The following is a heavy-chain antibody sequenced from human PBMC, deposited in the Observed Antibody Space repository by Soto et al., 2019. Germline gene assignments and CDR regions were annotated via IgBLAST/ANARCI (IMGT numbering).Heavy chain of an antibody. CDR1: GGAISSYY. V-gene: IGHV4-59*01. J-gene: IGHJ4*02. D-gene: IGHD3-22*01. CDR2: IYYSGST. CDR3: ARLDYYDSTGTIDY. Sequence: QVQLQESGPGLVKPSETLSLTCTVSGGAISSYYWSWIRQPPGKGLEWIGYIYYSGSTNYNPSLKSRVTISVDTSKNQFSLKLSSVTAADTAVYYCARLDYYDSTGTIDYWRQGTLVTVSS.